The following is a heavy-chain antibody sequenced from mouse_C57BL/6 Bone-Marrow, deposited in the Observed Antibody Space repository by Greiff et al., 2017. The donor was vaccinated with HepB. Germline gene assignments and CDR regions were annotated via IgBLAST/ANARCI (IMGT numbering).Heavy chain of an antibody. V-gene: IGHV5-6*01. J-gene: IGHJ2*01. CDR3: ASWEGYLDY. Sequence: EVQVVESGGDLVKPGGSLKLSCAASGFTFSSYGMSWVRQTPDKRLEWVATISSGGSYTYYPDSVKGRFTISRDNAKNTLYLQMSSLKSEDTAMYYCASWEGYLDYWGQGTTLTVSS. CDR2: ISSGGSYT. CDR1: GFTFSSYG. D-gene: IGHD4-1*01.